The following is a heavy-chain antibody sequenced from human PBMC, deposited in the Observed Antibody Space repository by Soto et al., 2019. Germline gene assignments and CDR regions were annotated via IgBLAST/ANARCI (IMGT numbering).Heavy chain of an antibody. J-gene: IGHJ4*02. CDR3: ARAGGVYDYSPCDY. CDR2: IIPIFGTA. D-gene: IGHD4-4*01. V-gene: IGHV1-69*12. Sequence: QVQLVQSGAEVKKPGSSVKVSCTASGGTFSNYAISWVRQDPGQGLGWMGGIIPIFGTADYAQKFQGRVTITADESTSTAYRELRSLRSEDAAVYYWARAGGVYDYSPCDYWGQGPLVTVSS. CDR1: GGTFSNYA.